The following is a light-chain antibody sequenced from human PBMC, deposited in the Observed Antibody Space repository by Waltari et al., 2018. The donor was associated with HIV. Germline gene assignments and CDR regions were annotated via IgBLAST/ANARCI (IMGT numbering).Light chain of an antibody. V-gene: IGKV1-6*01. J-gene: IGKJ3*01. CDR2: AAS. CDR1: QNIRRD. CDR3: LQDDSFPLT. Sequence: IQMTQSPPSMSASVGDRVTITCRASQNIRRDLGWYQQKPGKAPKLLIYAASTLQTGVSSRFRGGGAGTEFTLTITGLQSEDSATYYCLQDDSFPLTFGPGTKVDLK.